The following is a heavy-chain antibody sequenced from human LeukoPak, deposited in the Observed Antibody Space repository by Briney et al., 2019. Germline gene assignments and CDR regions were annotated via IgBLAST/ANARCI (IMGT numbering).Heavy chain of an antibody. Sequence: PSETLSLTCTVSGGSISSYYWSWIRQPPGKGLEWFGYIYYSGSTDYNPSLKSRVTISVDTSKNQFSLKLTSVTAADTAVYYCARELKSYYDSSGYYYDAFDIWGQGTMVTVSS. D-gene: IGHD3-22*01. V-gene: IGHV4-59*01. J-gene: IGHJ3*02. CDR2: IYYSGST. CDR1: GGSISSYY. CDR3: ARELKSYYDSSGYYYDAFDI.